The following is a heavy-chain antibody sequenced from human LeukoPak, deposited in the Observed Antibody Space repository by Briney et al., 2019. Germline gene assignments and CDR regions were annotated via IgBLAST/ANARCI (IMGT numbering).Heavy chain of an antibody. CDR3: ARHGHYGMDV. Sequence: GESLKISCKGSGYRFTSYYIAWVRQLPGKGLEWMGIINPGDSDTRYSPSFEGQVTISADKSITIAYLQWSSLKASDSAMYYCARHGHYGMDVWGQGTTVTVSS. CDR1: GYRFTSYY. CDR2: INPGDSDT. V-gene: IGHV5-51*01. J-gene: IGHJ6*02.